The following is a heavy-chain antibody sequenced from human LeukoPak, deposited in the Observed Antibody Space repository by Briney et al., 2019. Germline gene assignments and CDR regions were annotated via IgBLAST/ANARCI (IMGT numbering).Heavy chain of an antibody. CDR3: GGARDYDFWSGSTEGKRFDY. J-gene: IGHJ4*02. CDR2: ISSSSSYI. D-gene: IGHD3-3*01. Sequence: GGSLRLSCAASGFTFSSYSMNWVRQAPGKGLEWVSSISSSSSYIYYAGSVKGRFTISRDNAKNSLYLQMNSLRAEDTAVYYCGGARDYDFWSGSTEGKRFDYWGQGTLVTVSS. CDR1: GFTFSSYS. V-gene: IGHV3-21*01.